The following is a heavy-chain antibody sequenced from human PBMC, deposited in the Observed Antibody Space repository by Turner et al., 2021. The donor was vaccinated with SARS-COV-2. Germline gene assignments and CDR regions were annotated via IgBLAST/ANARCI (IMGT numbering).Heavy chain of an antibody. D-gene: IGHD3-3*01. V-gene: IGHV3-30*18. CDR1: GFTFSSYG. Sequence: QVQLVASGGGVVQPGRSLRLSCAAAGFTFSSYGMHWVRQAPGKGLEWVAVISYDGSNKYYADSVKGRFTISRDNSKNTLYLQMNSLRAEDTAVYYCAKDDNYDFWTGYYMYWGQGTLVTVAS. J-gene: IGHJ4*02. CDR3: AKDDNYDFWTGYYMY. CDR2: ISYDGSNK.